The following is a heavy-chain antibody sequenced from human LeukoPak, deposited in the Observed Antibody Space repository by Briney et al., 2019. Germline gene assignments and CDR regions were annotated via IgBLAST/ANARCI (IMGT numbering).Heavy chain of an antibody. D-gene: IGHD3-10*01. CDR3: ARGITMVRGPNFFDY. J-gene: IGHJ4*02. CDR1: GFTVSSNY. CDR2: IYSCGST. Sequence: GGSLRLSCAASGFTVSSNYMSWVPQAPGKGLDWVSVIYSCGSTYYADSVKGRFTISRDNSKNTLYLQMNSLRAEDTAVYYCARGITMVRGPNFFDYWGQGTLVTVSS. V-gene: IGHV3-53*01.